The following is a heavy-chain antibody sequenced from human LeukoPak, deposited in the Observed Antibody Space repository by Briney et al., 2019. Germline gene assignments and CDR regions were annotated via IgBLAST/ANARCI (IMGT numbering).Heavy chain of an antibody. V-gene: IGHV3-21*01. CDR3: ARDTPGGVGATISFDY. CDR2: ISSSSSYI. D-gene: IGHD1-26*01. J-gene: IGHJ4*02. CDR1: GFTFDDYA. Sequence: GRSLRLSCAASGFTFDDYAMHWVRQAPGKGLEWVSSISSSSSYIYYADSVKGRYTISRDNAKNSLYLQMNSLRAEDTAEYYCARDTPGGVGATISFDYWGQGTLVTVSS.